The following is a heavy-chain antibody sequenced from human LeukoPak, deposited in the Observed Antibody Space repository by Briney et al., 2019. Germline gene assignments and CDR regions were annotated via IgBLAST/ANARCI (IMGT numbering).Heavy chain of an antibody. D-gene: IGHD3-9*01. V-gene: IGHV4-34*01. Sequence: SETLSLTCAVYGGSFSGYYWSWIRRPPGKGVEWIGEINHSGSTNYNPSLKRRVTISVDTSKNQFSLKLSSVTAADKAVYDCAREGYDIFTGYYPDYWGQGPLVTVSS. J-gene: IGHJ4*02. CDR3: AREGYDIFTGYYPDY. CDR2: INHSGST. CDR1: GGSFSGYY.